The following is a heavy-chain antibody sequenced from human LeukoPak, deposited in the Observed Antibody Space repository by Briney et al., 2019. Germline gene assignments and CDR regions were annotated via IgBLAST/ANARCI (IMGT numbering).Heavy chain of an antibody. CDR3: ARDRSRYFQH. Sequence: GGSLRLSCAASGFTFSSYSMNWVRQAPGQGLEWVSSISSSSSYIYYADSVKGRFTISRDNAKNSLYLQMNSLRAEDTAVYYCARDRSRYFQHWGQGTLVTVSS. J-gene: IGHJ1*01. V-gene: IGHV3-21*01. CDR1: GFTFSSYS. CDR2: ISSSSSYI.